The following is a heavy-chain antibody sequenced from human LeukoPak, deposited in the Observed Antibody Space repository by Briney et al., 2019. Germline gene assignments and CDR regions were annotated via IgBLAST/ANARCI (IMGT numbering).Heavy chain of an antibody. CDR1: GFSLSTSGVG. CDR2: IYWDDDK. V-gene: IGHV2-5*02. D-gene: IGHD4-17*01. Sequence: SGPTLVDPTQTLTLTCTFSGFSLSTSGVGVGWIRQPPGKALEWLALIYWDDDKRYSPSLKSRLTITKDTSKNQVVLTMTNMDPVDTATYYCAHRQVWGDYVSWFDPWGQGTLVTVSS. CDR3: AHRQVWGDYVSWFDP. J-gene: IGHJ5*02.